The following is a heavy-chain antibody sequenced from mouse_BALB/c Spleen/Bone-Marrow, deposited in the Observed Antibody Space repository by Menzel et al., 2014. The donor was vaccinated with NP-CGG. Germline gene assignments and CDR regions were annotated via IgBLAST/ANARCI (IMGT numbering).Heavy chain of an antibody. D-gene: IGHD2-14*01. J-gene: IGHJ3*01. CDR1: GFNIKDTY. CDR2: IDPANGNT. CDR3: ATYYRYDRRFAY. V-gene: IGHV14-3*02. Sequence: QSXAXLVKPGTSVKXSCTASGFNIKDTYTHWVKQRPEQGLEWIGRIDPANGNTKYDPKFQRKATITADTSSNTAYLQLSSLTSEDTAVYYCATYYRYDRRFAYWGQGTLVTVSA.